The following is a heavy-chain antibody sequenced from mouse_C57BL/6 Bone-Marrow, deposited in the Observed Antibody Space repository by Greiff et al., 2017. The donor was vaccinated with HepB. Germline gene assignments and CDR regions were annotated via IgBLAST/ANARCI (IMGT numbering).Heavy chain of an antibody. CDR1: GYTFTSYW. V-gene: IGHV1-59*01. J-gene: IGHJ3*01. Sequence: QVQLQQPGAELVRPGTSVKLSCKASGYTFTSYWMHWVKQRPGQGLEWIGVIDPSDSYTNYNQKFKDKATLTVDKSSSTAYMQISSLTSEDSAVYNCATEQDQDWFAYWGQGTLVTVSA. D-gene: IGHD3-1*01. CDR3: ATEQDQDWFAY. CDR2: IDPSDSYT.